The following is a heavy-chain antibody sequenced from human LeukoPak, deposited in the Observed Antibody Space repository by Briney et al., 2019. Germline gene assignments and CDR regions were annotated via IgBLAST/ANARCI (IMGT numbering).Heavy chain of an antibody. J-gene: IGHJ4*02. V-gene: IGHV3-74*01. CDR3: ARVVDTHFDY. CDR1: GFTFSSYW. Sequence: GGSLRLSCAASGFTFSSYWMHWDRQAPGKGLVWVSRIKSDGSTTTYADSVKGRFTISRDNAKNTLYLQMNSLRAEDTAVYYCARVVDTHFDYWGQGTLVTVSS. D-gene: IGHD5-18*01. CDR2: IKSDGSTT.